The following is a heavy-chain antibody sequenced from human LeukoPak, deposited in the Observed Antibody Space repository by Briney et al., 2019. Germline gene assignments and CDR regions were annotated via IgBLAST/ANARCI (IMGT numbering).Heavy chain of an antibody. CDR3: ARRAGGYSHPYDY. CDR2: IYSGGST. V-gene: IGHV3-53*01. Sequence: ETLSLTCTVSGYSISSGYFWGWIRQPPGKGLEWVSLIYSGGSTYYADSVKGRFTISRDNSKNTLYLQMNSLRAEDTAVYYCARRAGGYSHPYDYWGQGTLVTVSS. CDR1: GYSISSGY. J-gene: IGHJ4*02. D-gene: IGHD4-23*01.